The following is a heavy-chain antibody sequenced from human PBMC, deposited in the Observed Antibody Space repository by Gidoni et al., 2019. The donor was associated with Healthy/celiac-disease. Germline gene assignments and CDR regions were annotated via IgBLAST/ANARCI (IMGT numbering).Heavy chain of an antibody. J-gene: IGHJ6*02. CDR2: IIPIFGTA. CDR1: GGTFSSYA. Sequence: QVQLVQSGAEVKKPGSSVKVSCKASGGTFSSYAISWVRQAPGQGLEWMGGIIPIFGTANYAQKFQGRVTITADESTSTAYMELSSLRSEDTAVYYCARNLVDTAMGASYYYYGMDVWGQGTTVTVSS. V-gene: IGHV1-69*01. CDR3: ARNLVDTAMGASYYYYGMDV. D-gene: IGHD5-18*01.